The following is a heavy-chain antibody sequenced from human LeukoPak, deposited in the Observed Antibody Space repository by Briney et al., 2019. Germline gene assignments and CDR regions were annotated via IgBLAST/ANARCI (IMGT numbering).Heavy chain of an antibody. CDR1: SGSFSGYY. CDR3: ARAGRYYDFWTGPYYYYYYMDV. V-gene: IGHV4-34*01. CDR2: INHSGST. Sequence: SETLSLTCAVYSGSFSGYYWSWIRQPPGKGLEWIGEINHSGSTNYNPSLKSRVTISVDTSKNQFSLKLSSVTAADTAVYYCARAGRYYDFWTGPYYYYYYMDVWGKGTTVTVSS. J-gene: IGHJ6*03. D-gene: IGHD3-3*01.